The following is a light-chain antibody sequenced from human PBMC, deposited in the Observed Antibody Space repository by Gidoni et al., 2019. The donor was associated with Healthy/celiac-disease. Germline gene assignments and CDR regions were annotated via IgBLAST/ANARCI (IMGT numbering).Light chain of an antibody. CDR2: DAY. J-gene: IGKJ3*01. CDR1: QSVSSSY. Sequence: EIVLTQSPGTLSLSPGERATLSCRASQSVSSSYLAWYQQKPGQAPRLLIYDAYSRATGIPDRFSGSGSGTDFTLTISRLEPEDFAVYYCQQYGSSPRIFTFGPGTKVDIK. V-gene: IGKV3-20*01. CDR3: QQYGSSPRIFT.